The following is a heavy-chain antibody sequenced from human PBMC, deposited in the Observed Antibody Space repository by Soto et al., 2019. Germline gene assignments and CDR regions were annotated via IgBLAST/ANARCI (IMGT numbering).Heavy chain of an antibody. CDR2: FDPEDGET. Sequence: ASVKVSCKVSGYTLTELSMHWVRQAPGKGLEWMGGFDPEDGETIYAQKFQGRVTMTEDTSTDTAYMELSSLRSEDTAVYYCATAHGRPGTLHFDYWGQGTLVTVSS. D-gene: IGHD1-1*01. CDR1: GYTLTELS. J-gene: IGHJ4*02. V-gene: IGHV1-24*01. CDR3: ATAHGRPGTLHFDY.